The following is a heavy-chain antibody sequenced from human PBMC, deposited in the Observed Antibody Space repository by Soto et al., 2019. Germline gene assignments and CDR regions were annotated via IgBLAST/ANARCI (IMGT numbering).Heavy chain of an antibody. Sequence: QLQLQESGPGLVKPSETLSLTCTVSGGSISSGSYYWGWIRQPPGKGLEWIGSFYYDGSTYYNPSLKSRVTISVDTSKNQFSLKLTPVTAADTAVYFCARHGRKGGYDWHFIDYWGQGTLVTVSS. J-gene: IGHJ4*02. CDR1: GGSISSGSYY. CDR3: ARHGRKGGYDWHFIDY. D-gene: IGHD5-12*01. V-gene: IGHV4-39*01. CDR2: FYYDGST.